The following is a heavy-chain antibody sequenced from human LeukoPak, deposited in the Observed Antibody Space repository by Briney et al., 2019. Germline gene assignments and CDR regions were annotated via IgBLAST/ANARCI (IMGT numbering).Heavy chain of an antibody. Sequence: SETLSLTCTVSGGSISSYYWSWIRQPPGKGLEWIGYIYNRGTDYNPSLKSRVTISVDTSKNQFSLKLSSVTAADTAVYYCARHGYGDYPWGQGTLVTVSS. V-gene: IGHV4-59*08. CDR2: IYNRGT. CDR3: ARHGYGDYP. D-gene: IGHD4-17*01. CDR1: GGSISSYY. J-gene: IGHJ5*02.